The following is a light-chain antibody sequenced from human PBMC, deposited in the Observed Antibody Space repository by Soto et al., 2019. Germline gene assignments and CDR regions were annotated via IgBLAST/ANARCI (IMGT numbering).Light chain of an antibody. CDR3: QQYYSTPWT. V-gene: IGKV4-1*01. J-gene: IGKJ1*01. CDR2: WAS. CDR1: QNVLYSSNNKNY. Sequence: DIVMTQSADSLAVSLGERATINCKSSQNVLYSSNNKNYLAWYQQKLGQPPKLLIRWASTRESGVPDRFSGSGSGTDFTLTISSLQAEDVAVYYCQQYYSTPWTFGQGTKVEIK.